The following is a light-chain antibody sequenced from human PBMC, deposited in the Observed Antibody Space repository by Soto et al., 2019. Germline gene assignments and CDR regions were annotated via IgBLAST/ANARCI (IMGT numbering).Light chain of an antibody. V-gene: IGLV2-14*01. CDR1: SGDVVGYND. CDR3: SSFATSSTQV. J-gene: IGLJ2*01. Sequence: QSALTQPASVSVSPGQSITISGTGTSGDVVGYNDVSWYQQHPDKAPKLMIYEVGNRPSGVSDRFSASKSGNTASLTISGLQDEDEADYYCSSFATSSTQVFGGGTKLNVL. CDR2: EVG.